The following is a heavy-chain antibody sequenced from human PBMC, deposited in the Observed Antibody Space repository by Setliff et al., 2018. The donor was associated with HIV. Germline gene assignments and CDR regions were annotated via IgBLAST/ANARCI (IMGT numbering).Heavy chain of an antibody. CDR2: ISTYNDDT. V-gene: IGHV1-18*01. D-gene: IGHD6-19*01. Sequence: ASVKVSCKGSGYTFTSYGISWVRQAPGQGLEWMAWISTYNDDTNYAQKFQGRVTMTTDTSTSTAYMELRSLRSDDTAVYYCAREVSGSGYYFDYWGQGTLVTVSS. CDR3: AREVSGSGYYFDY. CDR1: GYTFTSYG. J-gene: IGHJ4*02.